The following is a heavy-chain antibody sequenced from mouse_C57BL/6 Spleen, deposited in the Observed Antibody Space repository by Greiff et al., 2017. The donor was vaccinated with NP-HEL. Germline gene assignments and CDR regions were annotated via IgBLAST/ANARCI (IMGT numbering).Heavy chain of an antibody. CDR2: ISSGGDYI. V-gene: IGHV5-9-1*02. D-gene: IGHD1-1*01. CDR1: GFTFSSYA. J-gene: IGHJ4*01. CDR3: TSDYYGSSYPAMDY. Sequence: EVKLMESGEGLVKPGGSLKLSCAASGFTFSSYAMSWVRQTPEKRLEWVAYISSGGDYIYYADTVKGRFTISRDNARNTLYLQMSSLKSEDTAMYYCTSDYYGSSYPAMDYWGQGTSVTVSS.